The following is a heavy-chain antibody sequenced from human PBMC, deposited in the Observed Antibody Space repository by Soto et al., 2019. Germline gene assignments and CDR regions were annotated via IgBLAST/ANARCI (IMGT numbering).Heavy chain of an antibody. D-gene: IGHD3-10*01. J-gene: IGHJ5*02. Sequence: ASVKVSCKASGGTFSSYAISWVRQAPGQGLEWMGGIIPILGIANYAQKFQGRVTITADKSTSTAYMELSSLRSEDTAVYYCARDGERYYYGSGSYYNWFDPWGQGTLVTVSS. V-gene: IGHV1-69*10. CDR2: IIPILGIA. CDR3: ARDGERYYYGSGSYYNWFDP. CDR1: GGTFSSYA.